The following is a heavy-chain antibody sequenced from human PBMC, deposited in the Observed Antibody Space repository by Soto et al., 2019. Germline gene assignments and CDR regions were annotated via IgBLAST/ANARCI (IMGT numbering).Heavy chain of an antibody. V-gene: IGHV3-53*01. CDR1: GFTVSGDY. CDR2: IHFGGNT. J-gene: IGHJ4*02. Sequence: GGSLRLSCAAFGFTVSGDYVSWVRQAPGKGLECVSVIHFGGNTYYADSVKGRFSVSRDNSKNTLYLQMNSLRVEDTAIYFCTKVSPQWLVHDYWGQGTLVTVSS. D-gene: IGHD6-19*01. CDR3: TKVSPQWLVHDY.